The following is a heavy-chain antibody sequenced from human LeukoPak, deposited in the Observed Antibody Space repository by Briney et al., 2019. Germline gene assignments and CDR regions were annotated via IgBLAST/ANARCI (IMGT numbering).Heavy chain of an antibody. CDR3: AKVRHSGYDFVSPGYYYYYYGMDV. Sequence: PGGSLRLSCAASGFTFSSYGMHWVRQAPGKGLEGVAVISYDGSNKYYADSVKGRFTISRDNSKNTLYLQMNSLRAEDTAVYYCAKVRHSGYDFVSPGYYYYYYGMDVWGQGTTVTVSS. D-gene: IGHD5-12*01. CDR1: GFTFSSYG. V-gene: IGHV3-30*18. J-gene: IGHJ6*02. CDR2: ISYDGSNK.